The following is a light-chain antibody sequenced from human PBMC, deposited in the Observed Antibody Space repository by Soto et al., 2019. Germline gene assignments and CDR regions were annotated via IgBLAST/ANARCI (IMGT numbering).Light chain of an antibody. V-gene: IGKV3-15*01. J-gene: IGKJ4*01. CDR1: QSVRTT. CDR3: QQYGYLVT. CDR2: GAS. Sequence: EIVMRQSPATLSVSPGQRATLSCRASQSVRTTVAWYHQRPGQAPRLLIYGASTRATGVPDRFSGGGSGTDFTLTVTSLQSEDFGIYYCQQYGYLVTFGGGTKVEIK.